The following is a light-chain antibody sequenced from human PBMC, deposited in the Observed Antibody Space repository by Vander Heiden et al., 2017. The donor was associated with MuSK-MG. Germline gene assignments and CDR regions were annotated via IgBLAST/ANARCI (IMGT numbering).Light chain of an antibody. CDR1: QSVSSSY. Sequence: PGERSTLSCRASQSVSSSYLAWYQQKPGQAPRLLIYGASSRATGIPDRFSGSGSGTDFTLTISRLEPEDFAVYYCQQYGSSPPRLTFGGGTKVEIK. CDR2: GAS. V-gene: IGKV3-20*01. J-gene: IGKJ4*01. CDR3: QQYGSSPPRLT.